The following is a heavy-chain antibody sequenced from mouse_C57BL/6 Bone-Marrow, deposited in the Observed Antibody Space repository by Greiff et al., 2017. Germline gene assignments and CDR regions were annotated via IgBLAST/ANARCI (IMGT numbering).Heavy chain of an antibody. V-gene: IGHV5-6*02. J-gene: IGHJ4*01. CDR3: AGYYYGRGDY. CDR1: GFTFSSYG. CDR2: ISSGGSYT. D-gene: IGHD1-1*01. Sequence: EVKLVESGGDLVKPGGSLKLSCAASGFTFSSYGMSWVRQTPDKRLEWVATISSGGSYTYYPDSVKGRFTISRDNAKNNLYLQMSSLKSEDTAMYYCAGYYYGRGDYWGQGTSVTVSS.